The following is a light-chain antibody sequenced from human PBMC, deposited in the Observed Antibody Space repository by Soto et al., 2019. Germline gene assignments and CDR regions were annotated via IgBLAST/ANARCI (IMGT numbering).Light chain of an antibody. J-gene: IGKJ5*01. CDR3: QHRSIWPVS. CDR2: DVF. CDR1: QSVCNH. Sequence: EIVLTQSPVTLSLSPGESATLSCRASQSVCNHLFWYQQKSGQAPRVLIYDVFTRATGIPTRFSGSGSGTDFTLTINSLEPEDFAVYYCQHRSIWPVSFGQGTRLEIK. V-gene: IGKV3-11*01.